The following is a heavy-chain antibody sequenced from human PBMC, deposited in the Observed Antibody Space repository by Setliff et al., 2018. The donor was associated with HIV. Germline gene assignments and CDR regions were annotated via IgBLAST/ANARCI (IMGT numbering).Heavy chain of an antibody. D-gene: IGHD6-19*01. CDR3: ARGAWYSSGWYSSRYMDV. Sequence: PGESLKISCKGSGYSFTSYWIGWVRQMPGKGLEWMGIIYPGDSDTRYSPSFQGQVTISADKSISTAYLQWSSLKASDTAMYYCARGAWYSSGWYSSRYMDVWGKGTTVTVSS. CDR2: IYPGDSDT. CDR1: GYSFTSYW. J-gene: IGHJ6*03. V-gene: IGHV5-51*01.